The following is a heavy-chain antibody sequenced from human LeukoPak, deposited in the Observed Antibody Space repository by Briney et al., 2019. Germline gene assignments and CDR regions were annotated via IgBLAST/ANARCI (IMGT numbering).Heavy chain of an antibody. D-gene: IGHD6-13*01. CDR2: INSDGSWT. CDR3: ARVSGSSSWYYYYYYYGMDV. V-gene: IGHV3-74*01. CDR1: GNYW. J-gene: IGHJ6*02. Sequence: GGSLRLSCAASGNYWMHWVRQAPGKGLVWVSHINSDGSWTSYADSVKGRFTISKDNAKNTVYLQMNNLRAEDTAVYYCARVSGSSSWYYYYYYYGMDVWGQGTTVTVSS.